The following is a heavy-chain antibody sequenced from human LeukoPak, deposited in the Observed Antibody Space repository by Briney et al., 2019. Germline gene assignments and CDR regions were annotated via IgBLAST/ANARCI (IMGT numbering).Heavy chain of an antibody. D-gene: IGHD7-27*01. CDR3: GRLAQGLGIGARDI. Sequence: GESLKISCKGSGYSFNSYWIGWVRQTPGKGLEWMGIVYPADSDTRYSPSFQGRVTISLDKSINTAYLQWSSLQPSDTAMYYCGRLAQGLGIGARDIWGQGTLVIVSS. CDR1: GYSFNSYW. CDR2: VYPADSDT. J-gene: IGHJ4*02. V-gene: IGHV5-51*01.